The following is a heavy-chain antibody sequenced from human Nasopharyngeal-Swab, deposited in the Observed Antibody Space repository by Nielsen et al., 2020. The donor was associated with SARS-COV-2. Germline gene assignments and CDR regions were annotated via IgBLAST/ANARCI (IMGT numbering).Heavy chain of an antibody. J-gene: IGHJ4*02. Sequence: GLEWVAVIWYDGSNKYYADSVKGRFTISRDNSKNTLYLQMNSLRAEDTAVYYCARDLAVADSGSDYWGQGTRVTVSS. D-gene: IGHD6-19*01. V-gene: IGHV3-33*01. CDR3: ARDLAVADSGSDY. CDR2: IWYDGSNK.